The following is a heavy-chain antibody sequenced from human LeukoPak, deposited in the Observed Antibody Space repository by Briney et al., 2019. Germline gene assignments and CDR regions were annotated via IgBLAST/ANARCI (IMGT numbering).Heavy chain of an antibody. CDR1: GFTFSSYG. D-gene: IGHD5-12*01. CDR3: AKDLDLRVATSLFDY. J-gene: IGHJ4*02. Sequence: GGSLRLSFAASGFTFSSYGMHWVRQAPGKGREWVTVIWYDGSNKYYADSVKGRFTISRDNSKNTLYLQMNSLRAEDTAVYYCAKDLDLRVATSLFDYWGQGSLVTVSS. CDR2: IWYDGSNK. V-gene: IGHV3-33*06.